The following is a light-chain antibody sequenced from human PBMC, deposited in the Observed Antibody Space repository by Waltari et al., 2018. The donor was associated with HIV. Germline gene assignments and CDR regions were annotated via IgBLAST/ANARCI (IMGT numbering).Light chain of an antibody. CDR1: QNIVTY. V-gene: IGKV1-39*01. CDR2: CAS. Sequence: DINLTQSPSSLSASVGDRVTITCQSTQNIVTYLNCYHLSPGKAPTLLIFCASTLQDGVSSRFSGSGSGTEVTLSIASLQPEDFVTYSCQQTFSPPLTFGPGT. J-gene: IGKJ2*01. CDR3: QQTFSPPLT.